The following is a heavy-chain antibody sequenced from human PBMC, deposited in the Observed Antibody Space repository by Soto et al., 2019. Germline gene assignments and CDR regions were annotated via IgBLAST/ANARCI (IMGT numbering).Heavy chain of an antibody. CDR2: INHSGST. CDR3: ARREVYYDSSGDFDY. J-gene: IGHJ4*02. CDR1: GGSFSGYF. D-gene: IGHD3-22*01. V-gene: IGHV4-34*01. Sequence: SETLSLTCAVYGGSFSGYFWSWIRQPPGKGLEWIGEINHSGSTNYSPSLKSRVTISVDTSKNQFSLNLSSVTAADTAVYYCARREVYYDSSGDFDYWGQGTLVTVSS.